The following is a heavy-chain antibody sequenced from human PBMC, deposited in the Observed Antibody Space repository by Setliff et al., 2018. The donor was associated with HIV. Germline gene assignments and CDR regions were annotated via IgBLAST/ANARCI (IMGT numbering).Heavy chain of an antibody. CDR2: INGGNAIT. CDR1: GYSFSNYA. Sequence: ASVKVSCKASGYSFSNYAIHWVRQAPGQGLEWMGWINGGNAITGYAQKFQGRVTMTRNTSISTAYMELSSLRSEDTAVYYWARGAPTINDYWGQGTLVTVSS. CDR3: ARGAPTINDY. V-gene: IGHV1-8*02. D-gene: IGHD3-10*01. J-gene: IGHJ4*02.